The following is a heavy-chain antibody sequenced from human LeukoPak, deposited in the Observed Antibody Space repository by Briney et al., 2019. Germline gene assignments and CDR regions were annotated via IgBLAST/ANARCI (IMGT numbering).Heavy chain of an antibody. CDR3: ARPGTIFGVVTLKGRYFQH. Sequence: SETLSLTCAVYGGSFSGHYWSWIRQPPGKGLEWIGEINHSGSTNYNPSLKSRVTISVDTSKNQFSLKLSSVTAADTAVYYCARPGTIFGVVTLKGRYFQHWGQGTLVTVSS. CDR1: GGSFSGHY. V-gene: IGHV4-34*01. J-gene: IGHJ1*01. D-gene: IGHD3-3*01. CDR2: INHSGST.